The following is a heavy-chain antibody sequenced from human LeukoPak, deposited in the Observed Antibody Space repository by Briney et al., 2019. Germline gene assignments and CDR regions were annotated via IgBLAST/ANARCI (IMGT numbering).Heavy chain of an antibody. CDR2: IHYSGST. D-gene: IGHD2/OR15-2a*01. J-gene: IGHJ4*02. CDR1: GGSISSYY. Sequence: SQTLSLTCTVSGGSISSYYWSWIRQPPGKGLEWIGYIHYSGSTNYHPSLKSRVTISVDTSKNQFSLNLSSVTAADTAVYYCARHHALHYYYFDYWGQGTLISVSS. CDR3: ARHHALHYYYFDY. V-gene: IGHV4-59*08.